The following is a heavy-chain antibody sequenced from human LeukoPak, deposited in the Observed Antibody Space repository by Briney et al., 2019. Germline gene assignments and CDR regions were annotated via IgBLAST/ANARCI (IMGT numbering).Heavy chain of an antibody. Sequence: SETLSLTCTVSGGSISSSSYYWGWIRQPPGKGLEWIGSIYHSGSTYYNPSLKSRVTISVDTSKNQFSLKLSSVTAADTAVYYCARVAARKFDYWGQGTLVTVSS. CDR2: IYHSGST. CDR1: GGSISSSSYY. V-gene: IGHV4-39*07. J-gene: IGHJ4*02. CDR3: ARVAARKFDY. D-gene: IGHD6-6*01.